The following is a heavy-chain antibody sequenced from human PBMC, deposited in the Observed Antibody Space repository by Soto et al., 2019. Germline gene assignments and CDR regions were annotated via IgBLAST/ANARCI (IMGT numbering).Heavy chain of an antibody. CDR1: WFTFSGSA. D-gene: IGHD2-2*01. CDR3: TRHEDIVVVPAAPNWFEP. CDR2: IRSKANSYAT. V-gene: IGHV3-73*01. J-gene: IGHJ5*02. Sequence: PEGPLRLSCSASWFTFSGSAMHWVLHTSFKLLEFFGRIRSKANSYATAYAASVKGRFTISRDDSKNTAYLQMNSLKTEDTAVYYCTRHEDIVVVPAAPNWFEPWGQGTLVTVSS.